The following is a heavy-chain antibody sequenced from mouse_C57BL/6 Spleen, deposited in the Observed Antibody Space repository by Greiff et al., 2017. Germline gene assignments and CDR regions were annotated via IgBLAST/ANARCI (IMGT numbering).Heavy chain of an antibody. CDR2: IRSDGST. D-gene: IGHD2-5*01. CDR1: GFSLTSYG. CDR3: ARSLDYSRYYSAMDY. Sequence: VMLVESGPGLVAPSQSLSITCTVSGFSLTSYGVHWVRQPPGKGLEWLVVIRSDGSTTYNSDLKSRLSISKDNTKSQVFFKMNSLQADDTAMYYCARSLDYSRYYSAMDYWGQGTSVTVSS. J-gene: IGHJ4*01. V-gene: IGHV2-6*03.